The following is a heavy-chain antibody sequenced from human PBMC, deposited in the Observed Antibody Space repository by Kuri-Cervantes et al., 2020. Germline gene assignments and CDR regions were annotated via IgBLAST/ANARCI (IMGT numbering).Heavy chain of an antibody. J-gene: IGHJ4*02. CDR3: ARAYLGLGKLDY. CDR1: GGSISSGDYY. D-gene: IGHD7-27*01. Sequence: GSLRLSCTVSGGSISSGDYYWSWIRQPPGKGLEWIGEIYHSGSTNYNPSLKSRVTISVDKSKNQFSLKLSSVTAADTAVYYCARAYLGLGKLDYWGQGTLVTVSS. V-gene: IGHV4-4*02. CDR2: IYHSGST.